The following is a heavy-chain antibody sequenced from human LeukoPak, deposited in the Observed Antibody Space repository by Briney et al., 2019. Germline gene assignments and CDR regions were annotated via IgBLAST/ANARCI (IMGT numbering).Heavy chain of an antibody. CDR3: ARSAYCGGDCPKFFDY. Sequence: PSETLSLTCTISGGSINYYHWSWIRQPPGKGLEWIGHIYYSGSTKYNPSLKSRVTVSVDTSKNQFSLKLSSVTAADTAVYYCARSAYCGGDCPKFFDYWGQGTLVTVSS. V-gene: IGHV4-59*01. CDR1: GGSINYYH. J-gene: IGHJ4*02. D-gene: IGHD2-21*02. CDR2: IYYSGST.